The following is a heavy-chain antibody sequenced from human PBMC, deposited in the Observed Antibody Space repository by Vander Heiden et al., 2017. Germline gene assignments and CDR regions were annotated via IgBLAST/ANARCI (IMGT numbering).Heavy chain of an antibody. V-gene: IGHV3-30*04. CDR2: IAIDGRSE. Sequence: QVQLVESVGGVVQLGRLLRLPCAPSGPTSTMYAIHWVRQAPGKGLEWVAVIAIDGRSEYFADSVKGRFTISRDNSKDTLNLQMNSLRLEDTAMYFCAREPYTLGGLPMFFFDYLGQGTLVTVSS. D-gene: IGHD2-2*02. CDR3: AREPYTLGGLPMFFFDY. J-gene: IGHJ4*02. CDR1: GPTSTMYA.